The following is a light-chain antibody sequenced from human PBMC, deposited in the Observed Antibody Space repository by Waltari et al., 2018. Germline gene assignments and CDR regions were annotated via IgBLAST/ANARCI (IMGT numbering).Light chain of an antibody. Sequence: QSALTQPASVSGSPGQSLTLSCPGTSSDVGGYNYVPWYQQHPGKAPKLMIYEVSNRPSGVSNRFSGSKSGNTASLTISGLQAEDEADYYCISYTSSSTRVFGTGTKVTVL. CDR2: EVS. CDR1: SSDVGGYNY. J-gene: IGLJ1*01. V-gene: IGLV2-14*01. CDR3: ISYTSSSTRV.